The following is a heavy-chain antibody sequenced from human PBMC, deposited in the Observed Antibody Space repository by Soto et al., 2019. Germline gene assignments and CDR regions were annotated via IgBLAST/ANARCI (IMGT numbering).Heavy chain of an antibody. J-gene: IGHJ4*02. CDR2: INPNCGGT. D-gene: IGHD5-12*01. V-gene: IGHV1-2*04. Sequence: QVQLVQSGAEVKKPGASVKVSCKASGYTFTGYYMHWVRQAPGQGLEWMGWINPNCGGTNYAQKFQGWVTMTRDTSISTAYMELSRLRSDDTAVYYCARGDSGYDFLSSHWGQGTLVTVSS. CDR1: GYTFTGYY. CDR3: ARGDSGYDFLSSH.